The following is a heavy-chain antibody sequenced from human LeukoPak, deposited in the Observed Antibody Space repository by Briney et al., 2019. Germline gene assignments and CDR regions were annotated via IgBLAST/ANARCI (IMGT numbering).Heavy chain of an antibody. CDR2: INPNSGGT. V-gene: IGHV1-2*02. Sequence: ASVKVSCKASGYTFTGYYMHWVRQAPGQGLEWMGWINPNSGGTNYAQKFQGRVTMTRDTSISTAYMELSRLRSDDTAVYYCARNLERNYVYYYYMDVRGKGTTVTVSS. D-gene: IGHD1-7*01. J-gene: IGHJ6*03. CDR1: GYTFTGYY. CDR3: ARNLERNYVYYYYMDV.